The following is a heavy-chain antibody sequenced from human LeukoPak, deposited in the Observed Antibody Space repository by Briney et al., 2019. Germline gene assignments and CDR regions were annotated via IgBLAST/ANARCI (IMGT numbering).Heavy chain of an antibody. V-gene: IGHV3-23*01. CDR1: GFTFSSYA. D-gene: IGHD6-13*01. CDR3: AKDGSSSWYSQTAVDAFDI. J-gene: IGHJ3*02. CDR2: ISGSGGST. Sequence: GGSLRLSCAASGFTFSSYAMRWVRQAPGKGLEWVSAISGSGGSTYYADSVKGRFTISRDNSKNTLYLQMNSLRAEDTAVYYCAKDGSSSWYSQTAVDAFDIWGQGTMVTVSS.